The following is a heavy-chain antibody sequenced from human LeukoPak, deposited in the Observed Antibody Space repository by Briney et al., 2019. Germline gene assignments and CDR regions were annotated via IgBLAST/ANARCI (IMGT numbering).Heavy chain of an antibody. CDR3: ARDLLGDYDYLYYMDV. J-gene: IGHJ6*03. Sequence: SETLSLTCTVSGGSFTSFYWSWFRQPPGKGLEWIGYIYYSGSTNYNPSLKSRVTMSVDTSKNQFSLRLSSVTAADTAVYYCARDLLGDYDYLYYMDVWGKGTTVTVSS. CDR2: IYYSGST. D-gene: IGHD4-17*01. CDR1: GGSFTSFY. V-gene: IGHV4-59*01.